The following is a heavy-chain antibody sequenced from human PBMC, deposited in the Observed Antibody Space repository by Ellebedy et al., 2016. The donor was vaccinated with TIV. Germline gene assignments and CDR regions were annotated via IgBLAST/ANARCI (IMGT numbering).Heavy chain of an antibody. Sequence: GGSLRLXXVASGITVTDAYMYWVRQAPGKGLEWIGRITPKSEGGTGDYAAPVRGRFTVSRDESLNTLYLEMKSLKIEDTGTYYCTPHWGFNFWGQGTVVTVSS. V-gene: IGHV3-15*01. CDR3: TPHWGFNF. D-gene: IGHD3-16*01. J-gene: IGHJ3*01. CDR2: ITPKSEGGTG. CDR1: GITVTDAY.